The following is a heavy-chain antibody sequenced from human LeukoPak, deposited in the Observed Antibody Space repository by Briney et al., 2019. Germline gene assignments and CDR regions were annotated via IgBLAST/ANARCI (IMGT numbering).Heavy chain of an antibody. Sequence: GGSLRLSCAASGFTLNSYLMSWVRQAPGRGLEWVANINKDGSEENYLDSVKGRFTVSRDNAKNSLYLQMNSLRGEDTAVYYRARSNPNRNALDLWGQGTMVTISS. CDR2: INKDGSEE. CDR1: GFTLNSYL. J-gene: IGHJ3*01. V-gene: IGHV3-7*01. D-gene: IGHD1-14*01. CDR3: ARSNPNRNALDL.